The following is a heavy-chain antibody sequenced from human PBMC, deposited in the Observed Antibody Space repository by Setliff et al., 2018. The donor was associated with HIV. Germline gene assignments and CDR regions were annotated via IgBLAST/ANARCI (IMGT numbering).Heavy chain of an antibody. D-gene: IGHD1-7*01. V-gene: IGHV3-48*03. Sequence: PGGSLRLSCAVSGFSVTSYVMDWFRQAPGKGLEWVSYITGSSDTIYYADSVKGRFTISRDNAKNSLYLQMNTLRAEDTAVYYCAREGITGTTLHPYWGQGTLVTVS. CDR1: GFSVTSYV. J-gene: IGHJ4*02. CDR2: ITGSSDTI. CDR3: AREGITGTTLHPY.